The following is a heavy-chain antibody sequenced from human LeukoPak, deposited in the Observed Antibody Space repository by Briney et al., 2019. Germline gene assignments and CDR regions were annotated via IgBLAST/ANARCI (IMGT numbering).Heavy chain of an antibody. Sequence: SETLSLTCTVSGGSISSYYWSWIRQPPGKGLEWIGYIYYSGSTNYNPSLKSRVTISVDTSKNQFSLKLTSATAADTAVYYCARLGIGVVPSAMLGDYYFDFWGQGMLVTVSS. CDR1: GGSISSYY. V-gene: IGHV4-59*08. D-gene: IGHD2-2*01. CDR2: IYYSGST. J-gene: IGHJ4*02. CDR3: ARLGIGVVPSAMLGDYYFDF.